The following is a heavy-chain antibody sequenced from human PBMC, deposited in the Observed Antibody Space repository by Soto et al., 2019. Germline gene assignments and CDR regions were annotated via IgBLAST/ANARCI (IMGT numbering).Heavy chain of an antibody. V-gene: IGHV3-30-3*01. Sequence: QVQLVESGGGVVQPGRSLRLSCAASGFTFSSYAMHWVRQAPGKGLEWVAVISYDGSNKYYADSVKGRFTISRDNSKNPLYLQMNSLRAEDTAVYYCARGALCGGDCPGYFQHWGQGTLVTVSS. CDR1: GFTFSSYA. CDR3: ARGALCGGDCPGYFQH. J-gene: IGHJ1*01. CDR2: ISYDGSNK. D-gene: IGHD2-21*02.